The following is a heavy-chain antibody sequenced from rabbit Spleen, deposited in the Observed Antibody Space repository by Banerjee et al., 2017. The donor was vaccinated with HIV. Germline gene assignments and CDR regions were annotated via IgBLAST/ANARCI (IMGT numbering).Heavy chain of an antibody. J-gene: IGHJ6*01. V-gene: IGHV1S45*01. CDR1: GFSFSDKEV. CDR2: INTITGKT. CDR3: ARDTGTSFSSYGMDL. Sequence: QEQLEESGGGLVKPEGSLTLTCKASGFSFSDKEVMCWVRQAPGKGLEWIGCINTITGKTVYATWAKGRFTISKTSSTTVTLQMTSLTAADTATYFCARDTGTSFSSYGMDLWGQGTLVTVS. D-gene: IGHD8-1*01.